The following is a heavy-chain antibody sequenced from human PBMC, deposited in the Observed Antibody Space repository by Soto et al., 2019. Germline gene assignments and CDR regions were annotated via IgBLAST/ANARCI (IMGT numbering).Heavy chain of an antibody. V-gene: IGHV5-51*01. CDR3: ARLGSLLQPIDY. CDR2: IYPGDSDT. Sequence: GESLKISCXGSGYSFTSYWIGWVGQMPGKGLEWMGIIYPGDSDTRYSPSFQGQVTISTDRSIATAYPHWTSLKASDTATYFCARLGSLLQPIDYWGQGTLVTVSS. J-gene: IGHJ4*02. D-gene: IGHD4-4*01. CDR1: GYSFTSYW.